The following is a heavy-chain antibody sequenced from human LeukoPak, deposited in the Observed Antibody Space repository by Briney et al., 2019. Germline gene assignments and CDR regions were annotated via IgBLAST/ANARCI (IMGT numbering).Heavy chain of an antibody. CDR3: AREGSYDSSTMWYFDY. Sequence: PGGSLSLSCAASGFPFSSNYMAGVRQAPGKGLEGGAVIYSRCTIYYADSVKGRFTISRDNSKNTLYLQMNSLRAEDTAVYYCAREGSYDSSTMWYFDYWGQGTLVTVSS. CDR2: IYSRCTI. D-gene: IGHD3-22*01. V-gene: IGHV3-53*01. J-gene: IGHJ4*02. CDR1: GFPFSSNY.